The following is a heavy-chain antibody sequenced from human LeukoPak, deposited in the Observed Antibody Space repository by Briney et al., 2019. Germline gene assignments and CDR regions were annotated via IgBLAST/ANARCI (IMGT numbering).Heavy chain of an antibody. CDR1: GYIFTSLF. Sequence: SLNASCTASGYIFTSLFMHWVRHAPPQGLDWMGIIYPGGNYTTYAQKFHDRVTMNRDTSASTIYMELSSLKSEDTAVYYCARATDQEFVYWGQGTVVTVSS. V-gene: IGHV1-46*01. CDR3: ARATDQEFVY. J-gene: IGHJ4*02. CDR2: IYPGGNYT. D-gene: IGHD2-2*01.